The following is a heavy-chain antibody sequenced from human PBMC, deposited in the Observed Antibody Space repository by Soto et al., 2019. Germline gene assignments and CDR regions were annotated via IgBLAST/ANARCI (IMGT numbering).Heavy chain of an antibody. Sequence: GGSLRLSCAASGFTFSSYNMHWVRQAPGRGLEWVAVTWYDGSNKYNADAVKGRFTISRDNSKNTLYLQMNSLRAEDTALHYCARDLGTTTVIIPGYWGHGTLVTVSS. CDR2: TWYDGSNK. D-gene: IGHD4-17*01. CDR1: GFTFSSYN. J-gene: IGHJ4*01. CDR3: ARDLGTTTVIIPGY. V-gene: IGHV3-33*01.